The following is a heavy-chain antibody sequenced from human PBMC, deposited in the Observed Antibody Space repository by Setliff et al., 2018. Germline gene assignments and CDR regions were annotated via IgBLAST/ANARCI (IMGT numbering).Heavy chain of an antibody. V-gene: IGHV3-23*01. D-gene: IGHD3-22*01. Sequence: GSLRLSCVVSGFTFSSYAMTWVRHAPGKGLEWVSVITGSGNSIYYADSVKGRFSISRDNSKNTLYLQLNSLRADDTAVYYCAKDTHYYASSGYYCFDYWGQGTLVTVSS. CDR1: GFTFSSYA. J-gene: IGHJ4*02. CDR3: AKDTHYYASSGYYCFDY. CDR2: ITGSGNSI.